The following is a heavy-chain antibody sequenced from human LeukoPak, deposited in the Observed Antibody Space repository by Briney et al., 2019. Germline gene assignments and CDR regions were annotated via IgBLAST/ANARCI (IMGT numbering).Heavy chain of an antibody. V-gene: IGHV1-69*02. Sequence: SVKVSCKASGGTFSSYTISWVRQAPGQGPEWMGRIIPILGIANYAQKFQGRVTITADKSTSTAYMELSSLRSEDAAVYYCANSQRRFLEELYYYYYMDVWGKGTTVTVSS. CDR3: ANSQRRFLEELYYYYYMDV. CDR1: GGTFSSYT. J-gene: IGHJ6*03. CDR2: IIPILGIA. D-gene: IGHD3-3*01.